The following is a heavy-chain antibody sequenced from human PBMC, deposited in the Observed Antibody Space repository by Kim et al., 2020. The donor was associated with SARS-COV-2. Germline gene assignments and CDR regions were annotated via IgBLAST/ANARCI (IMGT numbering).Heavy chain of an antibody. J-gene: IGHJ4*02. D-gene: IGHD6-19*01. Sequence: VNSRLTINPDTSKSQFSLQLNSVTPEDTAVYYCATDNLLSSGWYYFDYWGQGTLVTVSS. CDR3: ATDNLLSSGWYYFDY. V-gene: IGHV6-1*01.